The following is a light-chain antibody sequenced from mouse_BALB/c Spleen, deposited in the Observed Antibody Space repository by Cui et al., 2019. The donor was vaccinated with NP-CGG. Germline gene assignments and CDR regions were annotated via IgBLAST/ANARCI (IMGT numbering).Light chain of an antibody. CDR2: GTN. Sequence: QAVVTQESALTPSPGDTVTLTYRSSTGAVTTSNYANWVQEKPDHLFTGLIGGTNNRAPGVPARFSGSLIGDKAALTITGAQTEDEAIYFCALWYSNHWVFGGGTKLTVL. CDR1: TGAVTTSNY. CDR3: ALWYSNHWV. J-gene: IGLJ1*01. V-gene: IGLV1*01.